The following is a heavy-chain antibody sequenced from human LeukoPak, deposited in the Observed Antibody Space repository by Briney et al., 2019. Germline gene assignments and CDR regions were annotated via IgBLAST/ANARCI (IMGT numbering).Heavy chain of an antibody. CDR2: IFYNGTT. Sequence: SETLSLTCGVSGDSMNSGGYCWNWIRQPPGKSLEWIGYIFYNGTTYYNPSLKSRVTISVDWSKNQFSLKVSSVTAADTAVYYCASRYYDILTGYYDGRDVWGRGTTVTVSS. J-gene: IGHJ6*02. CDR1: GDSMNSGGYC. D-gene: IGHD3-9*01. CDR3: ASRYYDILTGYYDGRDV. V-gene: IGHV4-30-2*01.